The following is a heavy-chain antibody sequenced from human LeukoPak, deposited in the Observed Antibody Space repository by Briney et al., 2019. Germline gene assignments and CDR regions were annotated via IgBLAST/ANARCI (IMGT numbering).Heavy chain of an antibody. Sequence: SQTMSLTSTVYAGSISSSSYYWDWIRQPPGKGLEWIGSIYYGGSTYYNPSLKSRVTISVDTSKTQFSLKLSFVTAADTAVYYCARNSRYSYGENDYWGQGTLVTVSS. CDR2: IYYGGST. CDR1: AGSISSSSYY. J-gene: IGHJ4*02. D-gene: IGHD5-18*01. V-gene: IGHV4-39*01. CDR3: ARNSRYSYGENDY.